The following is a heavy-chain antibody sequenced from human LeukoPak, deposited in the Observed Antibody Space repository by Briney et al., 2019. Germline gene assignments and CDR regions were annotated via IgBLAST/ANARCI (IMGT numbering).Heavy chain of an antibody. V-gene: IGHV4-59*12. CDR2: IDYSGST. J-gene: IGHJ6*03. CDR1: GGSISSYY. CDR3: ARRGIAAAAPLGYYYYYMDV. D-gene: IGHD6-13*01. Sequence: SETLSLTCTVSGGSISSYYWSWIRQPPGKGLEWIGYIDYSGSTNYSPSLKSRVTISVDTSKNQFSLKLSSVTAADTAVYYCARRGIAAAAPLGYYYYYMDVWGKGTTVTVSS.